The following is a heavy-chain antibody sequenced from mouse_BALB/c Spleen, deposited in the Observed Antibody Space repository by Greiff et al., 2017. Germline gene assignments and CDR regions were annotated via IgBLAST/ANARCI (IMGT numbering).Heavy chain of an antibody. CDR3: ARNYGSSSYYYAMDY. D-gene: IGHD1-1*01. Sequence: VQLQQPGAELVKPGASVKLSCKASGYTFTSYWMHWVKQRPGQGLEWIGEINPSNGRTNYNEKFKSKATLTVDKSSSTAYMQLSSLTSEDSAVYYCARNYGSSSYYYAMDYWGQGTSVTVSS. V-gene: IGHV1S81*02. CDR1: GYTFTSYW. J-gene: IGHJ4*01. CDR2: INPSNGRT.